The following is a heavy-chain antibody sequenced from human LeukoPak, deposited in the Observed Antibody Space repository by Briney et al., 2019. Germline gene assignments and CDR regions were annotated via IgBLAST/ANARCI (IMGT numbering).Heavy chain of an antibody. Sequence: LGGSLRLSCAGSGFTFSNYLIHWVRQAPGKGLVWVSRITGDGSNTLYADSVQGRFTISRDNAKNTVYLQMNSLRAEDTAVYYCATDWGGWTTWGQGTLVTVSS. V-gene: IGHV3-74*01. J-gene: IGHJ5*02. CDR3: ATDWGGWTT. CDR2: ITGDGSNT. D-gene: IGHD3-16*01. CDR1: GFTFSNYL.